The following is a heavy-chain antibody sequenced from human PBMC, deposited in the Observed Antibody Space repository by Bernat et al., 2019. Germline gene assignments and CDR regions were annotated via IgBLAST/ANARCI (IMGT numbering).Heavy chain of an antibody. CDR3: ARDPSGGYFDWLLS. J-gene: IGHJ5*02. D-gene: IGHD3-9*01. CDR1: GFTFSSYA. Sequence: QVQLVESGGGVIQPGRSLRLSCAASGFTFSSYAMHWVRQAPGKGLEWVAVISYDGSNKYYAASVNGRFTISRDNSKNTLYLQMNSLRAEDTAVYYCARDPSGGYFDWLLSWGQGTLVTVSS. CDR2: ISYDGSNK. V-gene: IGHV3-30-3*01.